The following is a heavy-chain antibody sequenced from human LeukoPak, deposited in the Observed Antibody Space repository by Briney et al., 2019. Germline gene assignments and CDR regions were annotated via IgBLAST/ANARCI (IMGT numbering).Heavy chain of an antibody. J-gene: IGHJ3*02. D-gene: IGHD6-19*01. CDR3: ARLLFTGIAVAGTGAFDI. Sequence: SETLSLTCTVSGGSISSNSYYWAWIRQPPGKGLECIGSIYYSGSTYYNPSLQSRVTISVDTSKNQFSLKLSSVTAADTALYYCARLLFTGIAVAGTGAFDIWGQGTMVTVSS. CDR2: IYYSGST. CDR1: GGSISSNSYY. V-gene: IGHV4-39*07.